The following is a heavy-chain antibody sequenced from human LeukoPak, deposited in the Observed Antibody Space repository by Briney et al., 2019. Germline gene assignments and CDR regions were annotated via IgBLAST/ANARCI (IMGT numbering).Heavy chain of an antibody. CDR3: ARDGIAVAGFVDY. D-gene: IGHD6-19*01. V-gene: IGHV3-33*08. CDR1: GFTFSSYS. CDR2: IWYDGSNK. Sequence: GGSLRLSCAASGFTFSSYSMNWVRQAPGKGLEWVAVIWYDGSNKYYADSVKGRFTISRDNSKNTLYLQMNSLRAEDTAVYYCARDGIAVAGFVDYWGQGALVTVSS. J-gene: IGHJ4*02.